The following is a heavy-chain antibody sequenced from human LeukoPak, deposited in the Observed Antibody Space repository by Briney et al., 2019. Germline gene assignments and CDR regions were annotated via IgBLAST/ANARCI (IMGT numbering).Heavy chain of an antibody. D-gene: IGHD3-22*01. CDR2: INHSGST. CDR1: GGSFSGYY. J-gene: IGHJ6*03. V-gene: IGHV4-34*01. Sequence: PSETLSLTCAVYGGSFSGYYWSWIRQPPGKGLEWIGEINHSGSTNYNPSLKSRVTISVDTSKNQFSLKLSSVTAADTAVYYCARTIVADSSGYYHNYYYYYYMDVWGKGTTVTISS. CDR3: ARTIVADSSGYYHNYYYYYYMDV.